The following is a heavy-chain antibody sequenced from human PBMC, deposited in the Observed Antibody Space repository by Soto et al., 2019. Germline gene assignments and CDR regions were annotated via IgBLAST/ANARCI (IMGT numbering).Heavy chain of an antibody. J-gene: IGHJ4*02. D-gene: IGHD3-22*01. CDR1: GFTFSSYA. Sequence: GGSLRLSCAASGFTFSSYAMSWVRQAPGKGLEWVSAISGSGGSTYYADSVKGRFTISRDNSKNTLYLQMNSLRAEDTAVYYCAKLPYLINMIVVAPGYWGQGTLVTVSS. V-gene: IGHV3-23*01. CDR3: AKLPYLINMIVVAPGY. CDR2: ISGSGGST.